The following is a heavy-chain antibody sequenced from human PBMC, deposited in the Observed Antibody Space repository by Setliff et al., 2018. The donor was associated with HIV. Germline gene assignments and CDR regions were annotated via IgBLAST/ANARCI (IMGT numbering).Heavy chain of an antibody. CDR2: IIPIFTSA. CDR1: GDTFNNYG. J-gene: IGHJ3*01. Sequence: SVKVSCKVSGDTFNNYGLNWVRQAPGQGLEWMGGIIPIFTSADYAQKFHGRVTITTDESTSTAYMDLSSLKSEDTAIYYCARTSGDAYNYEGAFDVWGQGTLVTVSS. CDR3: ARTSGDAYNYEGAFDV. D-gene: IGHD5-12*01. V-gene: IGHV1-69*05.